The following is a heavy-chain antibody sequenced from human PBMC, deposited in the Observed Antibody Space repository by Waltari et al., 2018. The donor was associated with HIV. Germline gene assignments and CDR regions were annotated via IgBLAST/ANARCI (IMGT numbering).Heavy chain of an antibody. Sequence: EVQLVQSGAEVKKPGESLKISCKGSGYSFTSYWIAWVGQMPGKGLEWMGIIYPGDSDTKYSPSFQGQVTISADKSITTAYLQWRSLEASDSAIYYCARLGSYGSGSRPFFFDYWGQGTLVTVSS. CDR2: IYPGDSDT. CDR3: ARLGSYGSGSRPFFFDY. V-gene: IGHV5-51*03. CDR1: GYSFTSYW. J-gene: IGHJ4*02. D-gene: IGHD3-10*01.